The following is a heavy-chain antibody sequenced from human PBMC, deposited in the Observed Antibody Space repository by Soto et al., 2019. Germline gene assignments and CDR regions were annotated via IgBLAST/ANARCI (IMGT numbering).Heavy chain of an antibody. CDR3: ARVRESTAAFDY. J-gene: IGHJ4*02. D-gene: IGHD2-8*02. CDR2: IYPADSDT. CDR1: GYSFTSHW. V-gene: IGHV5-51*01. Sequence: GESLKISCKASGYSFTSHWIGWVRQMPGKGLEWIGIIYPADSDTRYSPSFQGQVTISADKPISTAYLQWSSLKASDTAMYYCARVRESTAAFDYWGQGTLVTVSS.